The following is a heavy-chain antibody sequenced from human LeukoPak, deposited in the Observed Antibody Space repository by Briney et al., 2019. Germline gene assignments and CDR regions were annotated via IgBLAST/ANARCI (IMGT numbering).Heavy chain of an antibody. D-gene: IGHD4-17*01. CDR2: ISSSGSTI. Sequence: GGPLRLSCAASGFTFSSYEMNWVRQAPGKGLEWVSYISSSGSTIYYADSVKGRFTISRDNAKNSLYLQMNSLRAEDTAVYYCARDQTHPGTTVTTWTFDYWGQGTLVTVSS. CDR1: GFTFSSYE. V-gene: IGHV3-48*03. CDR3: ARDQTHPGTTVTTWTFDY. J-gene: IGHJ4*02.